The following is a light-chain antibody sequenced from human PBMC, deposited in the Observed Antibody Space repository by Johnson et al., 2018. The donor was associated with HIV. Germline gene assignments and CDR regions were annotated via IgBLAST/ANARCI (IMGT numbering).Light chain of an antibody. CDR1: SSNIGNNY. V-gene: IGLV1-51*02. CDR3: GTWDSSLSAPLYV. J-gene: IGLJ1*01. Sequence: QSVLTQPPSVSAAPGQKVTISCSGSSSNIGNNYVSWYQQLPGTAPKLLIYENNKRPSGIPDRFSGSKSGTSATLGITGLQTGDEADYYCGTWDSSLSAPLYVCGTGTKFTV. CDR2: ENN.